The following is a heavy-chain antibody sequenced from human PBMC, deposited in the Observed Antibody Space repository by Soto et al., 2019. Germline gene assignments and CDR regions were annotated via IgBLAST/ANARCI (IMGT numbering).Heavy chain of an antibody. J-gene: IGHJ5*02. CDR3: ARALLWSSPADEFWFDP. Sequence: QVPLVQSGAEVKKPGASVKVSCKASGYTFTSYAMHWVRQAPGQRLEWMGGINAGNGNTKYSQKFQGRVNITRDTSASTAYMELSSLRSEDTAVYYCARALLWSSPADEFWFDPWGQGTLVTVSS. CDR1: GYTFTSYA. V-gene: IGHV1-3*01. CDR2: INAGNGNT. D-gene: IGHD2-2*01.